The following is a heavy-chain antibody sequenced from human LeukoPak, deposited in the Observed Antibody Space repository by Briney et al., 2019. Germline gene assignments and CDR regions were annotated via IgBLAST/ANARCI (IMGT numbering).Heavy chain of an antibody. CDR1: GGTISSSSYY. CDR2: IYYSGST. V-gene: IGHV4-39*01. J-gene: IGHJ5*02. Sequence: SETLSLTCTVSGGTISSSSYYWRWIRQPPGKGLERIGSIYYSGSTYYNPSLKSRVTISVDTSKNQFPLKLSSVTAADTAVYYCARRIAVAGTVSLMGWFDPWGQGTLVTVSS. CDR3: ARRIAVAGTVSLMGWFDP. D-gene: IGHD6-19*01.